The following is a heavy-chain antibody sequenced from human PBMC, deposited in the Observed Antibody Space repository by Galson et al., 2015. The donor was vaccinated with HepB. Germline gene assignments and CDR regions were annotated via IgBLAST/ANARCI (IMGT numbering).Heavy chain of an antibody. J-gene: IGHJ1*01. CDR3: ANLTRRGSGSYSPLHH. D-gene: IGHD3-10*01. Sequence: SLRLSCAASGFTLSSYAMSWVRQAPGKGLQWVSSISTGGTTSYSDSVKGRFTVSRDTSKNSLYLQMNSLRAEDTAFYYCANLTRRGSGSYSPLHHWGQGTLVTVA. CDR1: GFTLSSYA. V-gene: IGHV3-23*01. CDR2: ISTGGTT.